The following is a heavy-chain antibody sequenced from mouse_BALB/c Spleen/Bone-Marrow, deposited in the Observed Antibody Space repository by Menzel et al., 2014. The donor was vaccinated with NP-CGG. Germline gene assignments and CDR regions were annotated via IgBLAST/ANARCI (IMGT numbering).Heavy chain of an antibody. CDR2: IHPNNGGS. CDR1: GYTFTEYT. CDR3: AALYGIVFDY. J-gene: IGHJ2*01. Sequence: EVKLMESGPELVKLGASVKISCKTSGYTFTEYTMHWVKQSHGKSLEWIGGIHPNNGGSSYNQKFKGKATLTVDKSSSTAYMELRNLTSEDSAVYYCAALYGIVFDYWGQGTTLTVSS. V-gene: IGHV1-18*01. D-gene: IGHD2-1*01.